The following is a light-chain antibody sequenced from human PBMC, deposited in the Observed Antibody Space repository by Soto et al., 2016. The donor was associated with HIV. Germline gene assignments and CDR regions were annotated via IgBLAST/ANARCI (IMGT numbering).Light chain of an antibody. J-gene: IGKJ1*01. CDR1: QSINTW. V-gene: IGKV1-5*03. CDR3: QQYDSYSRT. Sequence: DIQMTQSPSTLSASVGDRVSITCRASQSINTWLAWYQQKPGTVPKLLIYKASTLDSGVPSRFSGSGSGTEFTLTIDNLQPDDFATYYCQQYDSYSRTFGQGTEGG. CDR2: KAS.